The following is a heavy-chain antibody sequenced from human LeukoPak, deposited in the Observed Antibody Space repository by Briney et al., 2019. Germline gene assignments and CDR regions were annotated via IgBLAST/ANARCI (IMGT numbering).Heavy chain of an antibody. J-gene: IGHJ4*02. Sequence: GGSLRLSCAASGFXFSSHGMHWVRQAPGKGLEWVAVVWNDGSNTYHADSVKGRFTISRDNSKNILYLQMNSLRAEDTAVFYCARDRGSRWFGPIDYWGQGTLVTVSS. CDR3: ARDRGSRWFGPIDY. CDR2: VWNDGSNT. D-gene: IGHD6-13*01. V-gene: IGHV3-33*01. CDR1: GFXFSSHG.